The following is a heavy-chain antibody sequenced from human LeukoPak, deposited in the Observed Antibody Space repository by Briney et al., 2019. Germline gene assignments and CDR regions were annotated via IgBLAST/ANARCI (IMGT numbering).Heavy chain of an antibody. J-gene: IGHJ4*02. V-gene: IGHV3-23*01. Sequence: GGSLRLSCAASGFTFSSYAMNWVRQAPGKGLEWVSALSGSGGSTYYADSVKGRFTISRDNSKNTLYLQMNSLRAEDTAVYYCAKVYCSSTSCYFDYRGQGTLVTVSS. CDR3: AKVYCSSTSCYFDY. CDR1: GFTFSSYA. CDR2: LSGSGGST. D-gene: IGHD2-2*01.